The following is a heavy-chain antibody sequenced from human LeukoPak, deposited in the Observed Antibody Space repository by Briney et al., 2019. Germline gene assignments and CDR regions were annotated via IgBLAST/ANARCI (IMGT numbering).Heavy chain of an antibody. V-gene: IGHV3-74*01. CDR3: ARGRPHGNDY. CDR2: IASDGSST. CDR1: GFTFSSYW. J-gene: IGHJ4*02. Sequence: GGSLRLSCAASGFTFSSYWMNWVRQAPGKGLVWVSRIASDGSSTTYADSVKGRFSISRDNAKNTLYQQMNSLRVEDTAVYYCARGRPHGNDYWGQGTLVTVSS. D-gene: IGHD4-23*01.